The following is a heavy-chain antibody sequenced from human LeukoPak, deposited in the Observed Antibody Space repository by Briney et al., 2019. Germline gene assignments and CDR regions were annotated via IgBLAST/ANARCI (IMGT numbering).Heavy chain of an antibody. CDR3: ARVSVVVPAAIMNDAFDI. CDR2: IKQDESEK. D-gene: IGHD2-2*01. Sequence: GGSLRLSCAASGFTFSNYWMTWVRQAPGQGLEWVANIKQDESEKYYADSVKGRFTISRDNAKNSLYLQINSLRAEDTAVYYCARVSVVVPAAIMNDAFDIWGQGTMVTVSS. J-gene: IGHJ3*02. CDR1: GFTFSNYW. V-gene: IGHV3-7*01.